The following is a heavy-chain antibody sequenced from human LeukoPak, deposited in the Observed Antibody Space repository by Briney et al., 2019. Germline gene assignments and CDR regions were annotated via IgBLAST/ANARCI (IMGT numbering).Heavy chain of an antibody. J-gene: IGHJ4*02. CDR1: GFIFNNYG. V-gene: IGHV3-15*01. CDR3: TTDYETIFDY. CDR2: IKSKTDGGTT. D-gene: IGHD4/OR15-4a*01. Sequence: GGSLRLSCAASGFIFNNYGLVWVRQAPGKGLEWVGRIKSKTDGGTTDYAAPVKGRFTISRDDSKNTLYLQMNSLKTEDTAVYYCTTDYETIFDYWGQGTLVTVSS.